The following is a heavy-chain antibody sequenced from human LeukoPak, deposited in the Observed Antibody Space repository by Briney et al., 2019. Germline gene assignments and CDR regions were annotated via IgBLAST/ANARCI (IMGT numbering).Heavy chain of an antibody. D-gene: IGHD2-15*01. J-gene: IGHJ5*02. Sequence: PSETLSLTCTVSGGSIRSYYWSWIRQPPGKGLEWIGYMYYSGSTSYNPSLKSQVTISVDTSKNQVSLKLSSVTAADTAVYYCASLSEYCSSGSCYLGWFDPWGQGTLVTVSS. CDR1: GGSIRSYY. CDR3: ASLSEYCSSGSCYLGWFDP. CDR2: MYYSGST. V-gene: IGHV4-59*01.